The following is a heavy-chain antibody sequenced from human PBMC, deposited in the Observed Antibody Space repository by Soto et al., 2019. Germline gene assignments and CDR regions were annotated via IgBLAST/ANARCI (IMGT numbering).Heavy chain of an antibody. Sequence: GGSLRLSCAASGFTFSSYAMSWVRQAPGKGLEWVSAISGSGGSTYYADSVKGRFTISRDNSESTLYLQMNSLRAEDTAVYYCAKDRDGYSSGHDYWGQGTLVTVSS. V-gene: IGHV3-23*01. J-gene: IGHJ4*02. CDR2: ISGSGGST. D-gene: IGHD6-19*01. CDR3: AKDRDGYSSGHDY. CDR1: GFTFSSYA.